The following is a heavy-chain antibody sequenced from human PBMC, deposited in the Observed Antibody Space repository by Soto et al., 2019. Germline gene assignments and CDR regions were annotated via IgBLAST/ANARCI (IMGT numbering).Heavy chain of an antibody. V-gene: IGHV1-18*01. CDR1: GYTFTSYG. CDR2: ISAYNGNT. D-gene: IGHD4-17*01. J-gene: IGHJ5*02. CDR3: SRELYGGILGDYGDYYWFAP. Sequence: QVQLVQSGAEVKKPGASVKVSCKASGYTFTSYGISWVRQAPGQGLEWMGWISAYNGNTNYAQKLQGRVTMTTDTTTSTAYMELRGLRSGATAVYYSSRELYGGILGDYGDYYWFAPGGQGTLVTVAS.